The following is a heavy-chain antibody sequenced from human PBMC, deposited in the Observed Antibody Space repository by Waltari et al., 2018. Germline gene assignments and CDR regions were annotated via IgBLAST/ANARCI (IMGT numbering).Heavy chain of an antibody. V-gene: IGHV1-2*02. Sequence: QVQLVQPGTEVKKPGASVTVSCQASGYRFTDYNLHVVRQTPGQGLEWLGWINPKKGDTSYAQNFLGRVTMTRDTSINTVYMDLSGLRSDDTAVFYCARDPGPLVGAPDYWGQGTLVTVSS. CDR3: ARDPGPLVGAPDY. CDR1: GYRFTDYN. D-gene: IGHD1-26*01. CDR2: INPKKGDT. J-gene: IGHJ4*02.